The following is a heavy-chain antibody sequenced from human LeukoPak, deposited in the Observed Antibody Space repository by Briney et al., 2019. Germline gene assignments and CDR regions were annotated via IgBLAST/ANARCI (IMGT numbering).Heavy chain of an antibody. V-gene: IGHV3-23*01. CDR3: AKGSSGWYNYFDY. CDR2: ISGGGTGS. CDR1: GFTFSSYA. J-gene: IGHJ4*02. D-gene: IGHD6-19*01. Sequence: QPGGSLRLSCAASGFTFSSYAMSWVRQAPGKGLEWVSSISGGGTGSYYADSVKGRFTISRDNSKNTLYLQMNSLRAEDTAVYYCAKGSSGWYNYFDYWGQGTLVTVSS.